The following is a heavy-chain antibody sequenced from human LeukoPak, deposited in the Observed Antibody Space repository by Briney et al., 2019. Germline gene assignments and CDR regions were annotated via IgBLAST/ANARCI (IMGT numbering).Heavy chain of an antibody. J-gene: IGHJ4*02. V-gene: IGHV1-46*01. CDR2: INPSGGTT. D-gene: IGHD5-24*01. Sequence: ASVKVSCKASGYTFINYYMHWVRQAPGQGPEWMGIINPSGGTTSYAQNFQGRVTMTRDTSTSTVYMELSSLRSEDTAVYYCAKDPERRLQLRLGFSDWGQGTLVTVSS. CDR1: GYTFINYY. CDR3: AKDPERRLQLRLGFSD.